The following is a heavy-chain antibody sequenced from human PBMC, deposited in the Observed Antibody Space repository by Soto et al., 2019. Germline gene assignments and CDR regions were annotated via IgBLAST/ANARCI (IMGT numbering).Heavy chain of an antibody. CDR2: ISGGGGDT. J-gene: IGHJ3*02. CDR1: RFTFSTYA. Sequence: LRLSCAASRFTFSTYAMSWVRQAPGKGLEWVSGISGGGGDTSYADSVRGRFTCSRDNSKNTLYLQMNSLRAEDTALYYCAKSLFGGPDIWGQGTMVTVS. V-gene: IGHV3-23*01. CDR3: AKSLFGGPDI. D-gene: IGHD2-15*01.